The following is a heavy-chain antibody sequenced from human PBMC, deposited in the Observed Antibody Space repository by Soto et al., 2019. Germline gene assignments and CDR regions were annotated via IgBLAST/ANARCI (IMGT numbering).Heavy chain of an antibody. CDR3: AKAGRIAGTGTTPSAFNV. V-gene: IGHV3-30*18. CDR1: GFMFNAYG. D-gene: IGHD7-27*01. CDR2: ISFDGNSK. Sequence: QVHLVESGGGVVQPGRSLTLSCAASGFMFNAYGMHWVRQAPGKGLEWVAVISFDGNSKYYAESVKGRFTISRDNSRNTPYPEMVRLIPEETAIFYCAKAGRIAGTGTTPSAFNVWGQGAMVNLPS. J-gene: IGHJ3*01.